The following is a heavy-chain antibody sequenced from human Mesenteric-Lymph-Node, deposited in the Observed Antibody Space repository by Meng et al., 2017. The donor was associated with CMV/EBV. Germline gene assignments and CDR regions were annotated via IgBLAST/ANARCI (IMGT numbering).Heavy chain of an antibody. D-gene: IGHD1-7*01. CDR1: GYTFTSYG. Sequence: ASVKVSCKASGYTFTSYGISWVRQAPGQGLEWMGWISAYNGNTNYAQKLQGRVTMTTDTSTSTAYMELRSLRSEDTAVYYCARRNLELREYYYYYGMDVWGQGTTVTVSS. V-gene: IGHV1-18*01. CDR3: ARRNLELREYYYYYGMDV. J-gene: IGHJ6*02. CDR2: ISAYNGNT.